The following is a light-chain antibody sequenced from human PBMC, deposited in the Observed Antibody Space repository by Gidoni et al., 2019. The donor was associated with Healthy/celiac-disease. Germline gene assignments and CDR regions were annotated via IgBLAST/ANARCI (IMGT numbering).Light chain of an antibody. CDR1: SGSIASNY. CDR3: QSYDSSIVV. Sequence: NFMLTQPHPVSESPGKTVTISCTRSSGSIASNYVQWYQQRPGSSPTTVIYEDNQRPSGVPDRFSGSIDSSSNSASLTISGLKTEDEDDYYCQSYDSSIVVFGGGTKLTVL. J-gene: IGLJ2*01. V-gene: IGLV6-57*01. CDR2: EDN.